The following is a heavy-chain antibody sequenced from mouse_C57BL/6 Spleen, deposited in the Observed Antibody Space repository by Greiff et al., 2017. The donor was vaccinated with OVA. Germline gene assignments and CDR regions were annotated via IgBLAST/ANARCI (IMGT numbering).Heavy chain of an antibody. Sequence: QVQLQQPGTELVKPGASVKLSCKASGYTFTSYWMHWVKQRPGQGLEWIGNINPSNGGTNYHEKFKSKATLTVDKSSSTAYMQLSSLTSEDSAVYYCAEGITTVVATDWYFDVWGTGTTVTVSS. J-gene: IGHJ1*03. CDR3: AEGITTVVATDWYFDV. D-gene: IGHD1-1*01. V-gene: IGHV1-53*01. CDR2: INPSNGGT. CDR1: GYTFTSYW.